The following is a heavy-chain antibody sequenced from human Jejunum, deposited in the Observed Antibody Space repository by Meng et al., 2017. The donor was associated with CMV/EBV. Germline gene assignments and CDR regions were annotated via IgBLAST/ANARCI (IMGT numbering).Heavy chain of an antibody. Sequence: ASGLKFIGYWMSWVRQAPGKGPEWVANIKQDGTEKYYVDSVKGRFTISRDNAENSLYLQMDGLRAEDTAVYYCARTVGATPFDYWGQGNLVTVSS. D-gene: IGHD1-26*01. CDR1: GLKFIGYW. J-gene: IGHJ4*02. V-gene: IGHV3-7*01. CDR2: IKQDGTEK. CDR3: ARTVGATPFDY.